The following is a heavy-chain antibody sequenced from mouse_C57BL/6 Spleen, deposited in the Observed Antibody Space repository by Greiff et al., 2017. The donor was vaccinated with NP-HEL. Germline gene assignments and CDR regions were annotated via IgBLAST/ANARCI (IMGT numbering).Heavy chain of an antibody. CDR2: IDPSDSYT. J-gene: IGHJ4*01. CDR3: ARERDIYKLGAMDY. V-gene: IGHV1-50*01. Sequence: QVQLKQPGAELVKPGASVKLSCKASGYTFTSYWMQWVKQRPGQGLEWIGEIDPSDSYTNYNQKIKGKATLTVDTSSSTAYMQLSSLTAEDSAVYYCARERDIYKLGAMDYWGQGTSVTVSS. D-gene: IGHD1-3*01. CDR1: GYTFTSYW.